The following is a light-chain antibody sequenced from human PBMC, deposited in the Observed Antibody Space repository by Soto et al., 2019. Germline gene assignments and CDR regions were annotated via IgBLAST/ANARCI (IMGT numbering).Light chain of an antibody. Sequence: EIVMTQSPATPSVSPGERATLSFRASQSVSRNLAWYQQKPGQATRLIIYDASTRANGIPDRFSGGVSGTEFTLTLCSLQSEDFVVYYCQQYNSWHPITFGQGTRLEIK. CDR3: QQYNSWHPIT. V-gene: IGKV3-15*01. CDR2: DAS. J-gene: IGKJ5*01. CDR1: QSVSRN.